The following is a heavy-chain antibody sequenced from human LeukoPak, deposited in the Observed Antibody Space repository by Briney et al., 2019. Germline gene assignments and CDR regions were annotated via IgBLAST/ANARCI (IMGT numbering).Heavy chain of an antibody. CDR2: IIPIFGTA. J-gene: IGHJ4*02. Sequence: SVKVSCKASGGTFSSYAISWVRQAPGQGLEWMGRIIPIFGTANYAQKFQGRVTITTDESTSTAYMELSSLRSEDTAVYYCARNCGGDCHFDDCGQGTLVTVSS. CDR1: GGTFSSYA. V-gene: IGHV1-69*05. D-gene: IGHD2-21*02. CDR3: ARNCGGDCHFDD.